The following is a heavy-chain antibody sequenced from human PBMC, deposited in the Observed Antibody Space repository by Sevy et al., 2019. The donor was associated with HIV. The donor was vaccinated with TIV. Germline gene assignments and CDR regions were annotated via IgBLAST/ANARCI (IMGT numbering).Heavy chain of an antibody. Sequence: GGSLRLSCSASGFTFSTYAMHWVRQAPGKGLEYVSAISSPGTSTYYADSVKGRFTISRDNPKNTMSLQMSSLRTEDTAVYYCVKDGGYDISGYYFDYWGQGTLVTVSS. CDR3: VKDGGYDISGYYFDY. D-gene: IGHD3-22*01. CDR1: GFTFSTYA. V-gene: IGHV3-64D*06. J-gene: IGHJ4*02. CDR2: ISSPGTST.